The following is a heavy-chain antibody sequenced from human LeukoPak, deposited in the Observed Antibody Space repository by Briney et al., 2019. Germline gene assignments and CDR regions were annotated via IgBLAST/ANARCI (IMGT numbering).Heavy chain of an antibody. D-gene: IGHD3-3*01. CDR2: ISSSSSTI. CDR1: GFTFSSYS. Sequence: GGSLRLSCAASGFTFSSYSMNWVRQAPGKGLEWVSYISSSSSTIYYADSVKGRFTISRDNAKNSLYLQMNSLRAEDTAVYYCARVHNYDFWSGYPPYYYMDVWGKGTTVTVSS. CDR3: ARVHNYDFWSGYPPYYYMDV. J-gene: IGHJ6*03. V-gene: IGHV3-48*04.